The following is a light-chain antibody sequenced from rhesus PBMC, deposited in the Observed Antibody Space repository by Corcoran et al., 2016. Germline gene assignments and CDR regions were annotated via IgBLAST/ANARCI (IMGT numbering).Light chain of an antibody. Sequence: DIQMTQSPSSLSASVGDRVTITCQASQGISNWVAWYQQKPGKAPKLLLYAASSLQSGGPSRFSGSGSGTEFTLTISSLQPEDFATYYCQQHNSNPRTFGQGTKVQIK. CDR2: AAS. V-gene: IGKV1-33*02. CDR3: QQHNSNPRT. J-gene: IGKJ1*01. CDR1: QGISNW.